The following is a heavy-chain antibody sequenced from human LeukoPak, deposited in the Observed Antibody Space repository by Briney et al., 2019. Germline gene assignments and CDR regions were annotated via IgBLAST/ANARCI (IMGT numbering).Heavy chain of an antibody. J-gene: IGHJ4*02. CDR2: IKQDGSEK. CDR3: ASARSSVAGHGNGY. D-gene: IGHD6-19*01. Sequence: GGSLRLSCAASGFTFSSYWMSWVRQAPGKGLEWVANIKQDGSEKYYVDSVKGRFTISRDNAKNSLYLQMNSLRAEDTAVYYCASARSSVAGHGNGYWGQGTLVTVSS. V-gene: IGHV3-7*01. CDR1: GFTFSSYW.